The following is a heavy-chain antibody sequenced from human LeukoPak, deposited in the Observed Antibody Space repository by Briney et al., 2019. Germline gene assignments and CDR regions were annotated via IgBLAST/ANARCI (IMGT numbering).Heavy chain of an antibody. D-gene: IGHD3-22*01. CDR3: ARVNYDSSGYYSENYYYGMDV. Sequence: ASVKVSFKASGYTFTSYGISWVRQAPGQGLEWMGWISAYNGNTNYAQKLQGRVTMTTDTSTSTAYMELRSLRSDDTAVYYCARVNYDSSGYYSENYYYGMDVWGQGTTVTVSS. J-gene: IGHJ6*02. CDR2: ISAYNGNT. CDR1: GYTFTSYG. V-gene: IGHV1-18*01.